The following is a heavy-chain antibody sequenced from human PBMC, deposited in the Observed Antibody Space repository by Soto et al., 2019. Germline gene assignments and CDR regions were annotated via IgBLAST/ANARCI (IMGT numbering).Heavy chain of an antibody. Sequence: GVLRHSCAASGFTFSSYSMNWVRQAPGKGLEWVSYISSSSSTIYYADSVKGRFTISRDNAKNSLYLQMNSLRAEDTAVYYCARDYSSYGPFDHWGQGTLVTVSS. V-gene: IGHV3-48*01. D-gene: IGHD5-18*01. J-gene: IGHJ4*02. CDR2: ISSSSSTI. CDR1: GFTFSSYS. CDR3: ARDYSSYGPFDH.